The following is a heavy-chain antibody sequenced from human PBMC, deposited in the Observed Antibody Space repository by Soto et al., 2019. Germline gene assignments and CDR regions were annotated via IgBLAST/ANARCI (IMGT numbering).Heavy chain of an antibody. V-gene: IGHV4-34*01. D-gene: IGHD6-19*01. CDR2: INYSGSN. Sequence: KPSETLSLTCAFDDGYFSTYYWNCIRQSPGKGLEWIGKINYSGSNNYNPSLKSRVTISIDMSKNQVSLKLTSVTAADTAVYFCARGGSSDWQVAFDIWGQGTTVTVSS. CDR1: DGYFSTYY. CDR3: ARGGSSDWQVAFDI. J-gene: IGHJ3*02.